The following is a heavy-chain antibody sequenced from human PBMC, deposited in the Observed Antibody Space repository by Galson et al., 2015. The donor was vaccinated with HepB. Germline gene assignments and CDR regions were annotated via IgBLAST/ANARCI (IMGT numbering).Heavy chain of an antibody. V-gene: IGHV3-23*01. J-gene: IGHJ4*02. Sequence: SLRLSCAASRFTFSNYVMNWVRQAPGKGLEWVSSISGSGGSTYCAGSVKGRFTISRDNSKNTLYLQMNSLRAEDTAVYYCAKNSGSSWFVPYHFDSWGQGTLVTVSS. CDR1: RFTFSNYV. D-gene: IGHD6-13*01. CDR3: AKNSGSSWFVPYHFDS. CDR2: ISGSGGST.